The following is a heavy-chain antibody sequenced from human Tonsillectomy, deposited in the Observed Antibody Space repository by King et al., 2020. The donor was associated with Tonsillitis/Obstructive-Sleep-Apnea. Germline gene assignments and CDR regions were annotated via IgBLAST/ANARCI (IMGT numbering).Heavy chain of an antibody. CDR1: GGSFSGYY. CDR3: ARGALRGTDDAFDI. J-gene: IGHJ3*02. Sequence: QVQLQQWGAGLLKPSETLSLTCAVYGGSFSGYYWGWIRQPPGKGLEWIGEINHSGSTNYNPSLKSRDTISVDTSKNQFSLKLSSVTAADTAVYYCARGALRGTDDAFDIWGQGTMVTVSS. D-gene: IGHD1-1*01. CDR2: INHSGST. V-gene: IGHV4-34*01.